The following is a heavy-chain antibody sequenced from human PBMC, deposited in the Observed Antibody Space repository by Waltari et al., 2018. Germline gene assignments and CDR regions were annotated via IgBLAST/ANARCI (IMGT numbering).Heavy chain of an antibody. CDR2: INPSGGST. V-gene: IGHV1-46*01. CDR1: GYTFTSYY. Sequence: QVQLVQSGAEVKKPGASVKVSCKASGYTFTSYYMHWVRQAPGQGLEWMGIINPSGGSTSYAQKCQGRVTMTRDTSTSTVYMELSSLRAEDTAVYYCARPYSSSWYFDYWGQGTLVTVSS. J-gene: IGHJ4*02. CDR3: ARPYSSSWYFDY. D-gene: IGHD6-13*01.